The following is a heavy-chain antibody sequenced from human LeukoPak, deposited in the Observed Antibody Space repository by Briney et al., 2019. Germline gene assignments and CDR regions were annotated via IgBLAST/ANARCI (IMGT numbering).Heavy chain of an antibody. CDR3: ARFYCSGGSCFPYYYYYMDV. CDR1: GFRFSGYG. CDR2: IRFDGSSN. Sequence: GGSLRLSCAASGFRFSGYGMHGVRQAAGKGLEWVAFIRFDGSSNYYADSVKGRFTISRDNAKNSLYLQMNSLRAEDTAVYYCARFYCSGGSCFPYYYYYMDVWGKGTTVTISS. D-gene: IGHD2-15*01. V-gene: IGHV3-30*12. J-gene: IGHJ6*03.